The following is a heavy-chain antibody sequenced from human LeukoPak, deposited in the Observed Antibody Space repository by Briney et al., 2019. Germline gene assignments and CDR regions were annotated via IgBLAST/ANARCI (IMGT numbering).Heavy chain of an antibody. V-gene: IGHV4-59*01. Sequence: SETLSLTCTVSGGSISSYYWSWIRQPPGKGLEWIGYIYYSGSTNYNPSLKSRVTISVDTSKKQFSLKLSSVTAADTAVYYCARAPQQLPYDTFDIWGQGTMVTVSS. CDR3: ARAPQQLPYDTFDI. CDR2: IYYSGST. J-gene: IGHJ3*02. CDR1: GGSISSYY. D-gene: IGHD6-13*01.